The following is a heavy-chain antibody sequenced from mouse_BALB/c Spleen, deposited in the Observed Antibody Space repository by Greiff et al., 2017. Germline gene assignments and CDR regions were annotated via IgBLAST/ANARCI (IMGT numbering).Heavy chain of an antibody. V-gene: IGHV1S81*02. D-gene: IGHD1-1*01. CDR3: TRPYYYGSLFFDY. CDR2: INPSNGGT. J-gene: IGHJ2*01. CDR1: GYTFTSYY. Sequence: VQLQQSGAELVKPGASVKLSCKASGYTFTSYYMYWVKQRPGQGLEWIGEINPSNGGTNFNEKFKSKATLTVDKSSSTAYMQLSSLTSEDSAVYYCTRPYYYGSLFFDYWGQGTTLTVSS.